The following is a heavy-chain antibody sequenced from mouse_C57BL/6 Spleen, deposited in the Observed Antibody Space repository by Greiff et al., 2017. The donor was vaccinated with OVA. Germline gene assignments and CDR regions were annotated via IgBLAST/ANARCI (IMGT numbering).Heavy chain of an antibody. Sequence: QVQLKQSGAELVKPGASVKMSCKASGYTFTSYWITWVKQRPGQGLEWIGDIYPGSGSTNYNEKFKSKATLTVDTSSSTAYMQLSSLTSEDSAVYYCATGTTDYFDYWGQGTTLTVSS. V-gene: IGHV1-55*01. CDR2: IYPGSGST. J-gene: IGHJ2*01. D-gene: IGHD1-1*01. CDR1: GYTFTSYW. CDR3: ATGTTDYFDY.